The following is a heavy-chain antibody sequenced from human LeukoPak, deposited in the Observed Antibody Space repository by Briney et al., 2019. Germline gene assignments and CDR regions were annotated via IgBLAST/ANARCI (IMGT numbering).Heavy chain of an antibody. Sequence: GGSLRLSCAASGLTFSSYSMNWVRQAPGKGLEWVSCISKSSSYIDYAGSVKGRFTISRDNAKNSLYLQMNSLRAEDTAVYYCARSAAGTYYWGQGTPVTVSS. D-gene: IGHD1-1*01. CDR3: ARSAAGTYY. J-gene: IGHJ4*02. CDR2: ISKSSSYI. CDR1: GLTFSSYS. V-gene: IGHV3-21*01.